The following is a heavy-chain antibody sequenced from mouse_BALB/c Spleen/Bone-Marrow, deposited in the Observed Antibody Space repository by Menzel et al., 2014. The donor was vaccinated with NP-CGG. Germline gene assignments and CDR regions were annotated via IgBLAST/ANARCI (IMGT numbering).Heavy chain of an antibody. J-gene: IGHJ2*01. D-gene: IGHD2-4*01. CDR2: IDPANGNT. V-gene: IGHV14-3*02. Sequence: VHLQQSGAELVKPGASVKMSCTASGFNIKDTYMHWVKQRPEQGLEWIGRIDPANGNTKYDPKFQGKATITADTSSNTAYLQLSSLTSEDTAVYYCASYDYGYYFDYWGQGTTLTVSS. CDR3: ASYDYGYYFDY. CDR1: GFNIKDTY.